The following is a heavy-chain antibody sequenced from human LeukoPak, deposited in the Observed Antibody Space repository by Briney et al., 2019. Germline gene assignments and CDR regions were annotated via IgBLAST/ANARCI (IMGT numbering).Heavy chain of an antibody. V-gene: IGHV1-69*13. Sequence: SVKVSCKASGGTFSRYAISWVRQAPGQGLEWMGGIIPIFGTANYAQKFQGRVTITADESTRTAYMELRSLRSEDTAVYYCAGDAAIYDSRGYYYLWWGQGTLVTVSS. CDR2: IIPIFGTA. CDR3: AGDAAIYDSRGYYYLW. CDR1: GGTFSRYA. D-gene: IGHD3-22*01. J-gene: IGHJ4*02.